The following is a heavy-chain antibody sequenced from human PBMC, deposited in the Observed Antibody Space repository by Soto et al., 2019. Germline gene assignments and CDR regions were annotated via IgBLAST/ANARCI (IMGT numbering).Heavy chain of an antibody. CDR2: IKDGGRT. D-gene: IGHD5-12*01. J-gene: IGHJ4*02. V-gene: IGHV4-34*01. Sequence: QVQLQQWGAGLLKPSETLSLNCAVNGGSLSGYYWSWIRQPPGKGLEWIGEIKDGGRTNYSPSLKSRATTSSDTANNQSSLRLYSVTAADTGVYSCARGQEGVVATHWDQGTLVTVSS. CDR3: ARGQEGVVATH. CDR1: GGSLSGYY.